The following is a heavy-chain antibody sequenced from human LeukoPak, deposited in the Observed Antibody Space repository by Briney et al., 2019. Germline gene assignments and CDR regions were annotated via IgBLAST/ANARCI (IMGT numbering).Heavy chain of an antibody. CDR1: GLSFSNYW. D-gene: IGHD5-12*01. Sequence: PGGSLRLSCAVSGLSFSNYWMHWVRQAPGKGLVWVARTNLHGTAVDYADSVKGRFTISRDNAKNTLYLQMNSLRAEDTAVYYCTTIRPDYWGQGTLVTVSS. CDR2: TNLHGTAV. V-gene: IGHV3-74*01. J-gene: IGHJ4*02. CDR3: TTIRPDY.